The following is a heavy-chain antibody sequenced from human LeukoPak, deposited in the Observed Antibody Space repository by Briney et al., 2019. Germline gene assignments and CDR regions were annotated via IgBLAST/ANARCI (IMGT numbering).Heavy chain of an antibody. D-gene: IGHD6-13*01. CDR2: MQAGEGET. Sequence: GGSLRLSCAASGFTFSSYAMSWVRQAPGKGLEWVAFMQAGEGETYYADSVKGRFTISRDSSSNTLYLQMNSLRLEDTAEYYCARDGWDSSSWYGLWYFDLWGRGTLVTVSS. CDR3: ARDGWDSSSWYGLWYFDL. J-gene: IGHJ2*01. V-gene: IGHV3-30*02. CDR1: GFTFSSYA.